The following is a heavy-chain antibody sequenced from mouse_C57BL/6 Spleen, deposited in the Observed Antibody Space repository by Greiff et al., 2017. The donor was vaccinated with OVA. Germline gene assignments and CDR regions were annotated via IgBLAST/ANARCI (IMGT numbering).Heavy chain of an antibody. CDR1: GYTFTDYY. Sequence: VQLQQSGPELVKPGASVKISCKASGYTFTDYYMNWVKQSHGKSLEWIGDINPNNGGTSYNQKFKGKATLTVDKSSSTAYMELRSLTSEDSAVYYCARNLEDYDYWYFDVWGTGTTVTVSS. CDR3: ARNLEDYDYWYFDV. D-gene: IGHD2-4*01. J-gene: IGHJ1*03. V-gene: IGHV1-26*01. CDR2: INPNNGGT.